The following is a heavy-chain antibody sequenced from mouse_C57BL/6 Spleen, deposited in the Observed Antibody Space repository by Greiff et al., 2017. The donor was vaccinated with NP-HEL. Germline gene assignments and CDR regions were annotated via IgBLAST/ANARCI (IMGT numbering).Heavy chain of an antibody. D-gene: IGHD3-2*02. Sequence: EVQLVESGGGLVKPGGSLKLSCAASGFTFSSYAMSWVRQTPEKRLEWVATISDGGSYTYYPDNVKDRFTISRDNAKNNLYMQMSALKSEDSAVYYRAMLDRTGSWFAYWGRGTLVTVSA. CDR2: ISDGGSYT. V-gene: IGHV5-4*01. CDR3: AMLDRTGSWFAY. J-gene: IGHJ3*01. CDR1: GFTFSSYA.